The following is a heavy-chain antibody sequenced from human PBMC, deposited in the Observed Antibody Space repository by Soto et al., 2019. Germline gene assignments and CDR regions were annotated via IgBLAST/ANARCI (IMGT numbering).Heavy chain of an antibody. Sequence: HVQLVQSGAEVKKPGSSVKLSCKASGGTFSSYAISWVRHAPGQGLEWRGGIIPIFGTANYAQKFQGRVTITADESTSTAYMELSSLRSEDTAVYYCARRGDSSGYAQGDAFDIWGQGPMVTVSS. D-gene: IGHD3-22*01. J-gene: IGHJ3*02. CDR1: GGTFSSYA. V-gene: IGHV1-69*01. CDR3: ARRGDSSGYAQGDAFDI. CDR2: IIPIFGTA.